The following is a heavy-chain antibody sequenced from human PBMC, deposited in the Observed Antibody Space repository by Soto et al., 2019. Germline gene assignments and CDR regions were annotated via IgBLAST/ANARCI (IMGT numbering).Heavy chain of an antibody. J-gene: IGHJ5*02. CDR1: GGSFSGYY. D-gene: IGHD3-3*01. CDR2: INHSGST. Sequence: QVQLQQWGAGLLKPSETLSLTCAVYGGSFSGYYWSWIRQPPGKGLEWIGDINHSGSTNYNPSLKSRVTISVDTSKNQFSLKLSSVTAADTAVYYCARGSKLRFLEWLERGKNWFDPWGQGTLVTVSS. CDR3: ARGSKLRFLEWLERGKNWFDP. V-gene: IGHV4-34*01.